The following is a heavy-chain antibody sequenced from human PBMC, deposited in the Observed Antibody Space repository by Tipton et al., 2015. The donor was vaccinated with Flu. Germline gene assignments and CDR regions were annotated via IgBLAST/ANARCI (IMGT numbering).Heavy chain of an antibody. Sequence: TLSLTCTVSGGSISSYYWSWIRQPPGKGLEWIGYIYYSGSTNYNPSLKSRVTISVDTSKNQFSLKLSSVTAVGTAVYYCARGGYYDILTGYYMNGMDVWGQGTTVTVSS. CDR2: IYYSGST. J-gene: IGHJ6*02. CDR1: GGSISSYY. CDR3: ARGGYYDILTGYYMNGMDV. V-gene: IGHV4-59*01. D-gene: IGHD3-9*01.